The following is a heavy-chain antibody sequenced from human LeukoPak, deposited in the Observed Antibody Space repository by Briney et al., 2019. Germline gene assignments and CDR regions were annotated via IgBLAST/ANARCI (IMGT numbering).Heavy chain of an antibody. J-gene: IGHJ4*02. V-gene: IGHV4-39*07. CDR1: GGSISSSSYY. CDR3: ARGTNFGTTLGY. CDR2: IYYSGST. Sequence: SETLSLTCTVSGGSISSSSYYWGWIRQPPGKGLEWIGSIYYSGSTNYNPSLKSRVTISVDTSKNQFSLKLSSVTAADTAVYYCARGTNFGTTLGYWGQGTLVTVSS. D-gene: IGHD1-7*01.